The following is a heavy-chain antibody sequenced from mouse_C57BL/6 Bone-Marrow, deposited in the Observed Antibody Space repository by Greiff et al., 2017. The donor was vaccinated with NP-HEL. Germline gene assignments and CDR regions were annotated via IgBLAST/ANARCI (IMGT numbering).Heavy chain of an antibody. CDR2: INPSSGYT. D-gene: IGHD3-1*01. V-gene: IGHV1-4*01. Sequence: QVQLQQSGAELARPGASVKMSCKASGYTFTSYTMHWVKQRPGQGLEWIGYINPSSGYTKYNQKFKDKATLTADKSSSTAYMQLSSLTSEDSAVEYCAMKGSGRGYFDYWGQGTTLTVSS. CDR1: GYTFTSYT. J-gene: IGHJ2*01. CDR3: AMKGSGRGYFDY.